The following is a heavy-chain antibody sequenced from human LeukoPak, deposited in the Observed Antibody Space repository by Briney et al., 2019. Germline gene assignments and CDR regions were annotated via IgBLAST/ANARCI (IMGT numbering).Heavy chain of an antibody. J-gene: IGHJ4*02. CDR1: GFTFSSYE. CDR3: AKGPSGSWSPYDY. V-gene: IGHV3-23*01. Sequence: PGGSLRLSCAASGFTFSSYEMNWVRQAPGKGLEWVSTINTGGGKTYYADSVKGRFTISRDNSKNTLYLQMNSLRAEDTAVYYCAKGPSGSWSPYDYWGQGTLVTVSS. CDR2: INTGGGKT. D-gene: IGHD6-13*01.